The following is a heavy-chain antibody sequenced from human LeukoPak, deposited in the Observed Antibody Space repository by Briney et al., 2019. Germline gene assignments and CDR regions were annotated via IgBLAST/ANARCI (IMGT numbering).Heavy chain of an antibody. J-gene: IGHJ3*02. CDR3: ARAVDIVVVPAAMGAFDI. Sequence: GGSLRLSCAASGFTFSNAWMSWVRQAPGKGLEWVGRIKSKTDGGTTDYAAPVKGRFTISRDDSKNTLYLQMNSLRAEDTAVYYCARAVDIVVVPAAMGAFDIWGQGTMVTVSS. CDR2: IKSKTDGGTT. V-gene: IGHV3-15*01. CDR1: GFTFSNAW. D-gene: IGHD2-2*03.